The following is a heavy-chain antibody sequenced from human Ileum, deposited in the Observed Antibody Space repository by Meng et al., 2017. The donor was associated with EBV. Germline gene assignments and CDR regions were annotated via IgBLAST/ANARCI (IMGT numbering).Heavy chain of an antibody. Sequence: QESGPGRVKPSETLSLPCAVSGGSISRSDWWSWVRQPPGKGLEWIGETSHSGNTNYSPSLKSRVTISLDKSKNQLSLKLNSVTAADTAVYYCASSDYYRSDYWGQGTLVTVSS. CDR3: ASSDYYRSDY. CDR1: GGSISRSDW. J-gene: IGHJ4*02. V-gene: IGHV4-4*02. CDR2: TSHSGNT. D-gene: IGHD3-22*01.